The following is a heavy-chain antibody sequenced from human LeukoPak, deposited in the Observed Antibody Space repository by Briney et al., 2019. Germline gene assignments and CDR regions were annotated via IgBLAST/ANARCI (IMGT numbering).Heavy chain of an antibody. CDR2: ISSSTSYI. V-gene: IGHV3-21*01. J-gene: IGHJ6*03. D-gene: IGHD2-15*01. Sequence: PGGSLRLSCAASGFTFSSYSMNWVRQAPGKGLEWVSSISSSTSYIYYADSVKGRFTISRDNAKNSLYLQMNSLRAEDTAVYYCARGGYCSGGSCFSWYYFYYMDVWGKGTTVTVSS. CDR3: ARGGYCSGGSCFSWYYFYYMDV. CDR1: GFTFSSYS.